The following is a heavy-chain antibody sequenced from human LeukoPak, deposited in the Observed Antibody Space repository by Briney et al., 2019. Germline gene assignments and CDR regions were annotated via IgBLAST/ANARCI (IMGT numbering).Heavy chain of an antibody. CDR1: GFTFSSYS. J-gene: IGHJ6*04. CDR2: ISSSSSYI. Sequence: GGSLRLFCAASGFTFSSYSMNWVRQAPGKGLEWVSSISSSSSYIYYADSVKGRFTISRDNAKNSLYLQMNSLRAEDTAVYYCARDHIVVVPAAIGSGYYYGMDVWGKGTTVTVSS. CDR3: ARDHIVVVPAAIGSGYYYGMDV. D-gene: IGHD2-2*02. V-gene: IGHV3-21*01.